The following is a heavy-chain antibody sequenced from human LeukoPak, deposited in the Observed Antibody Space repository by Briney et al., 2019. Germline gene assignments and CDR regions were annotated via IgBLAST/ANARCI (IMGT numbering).Heavy chain of an antibody. D-gene: IGHD2-15*01. CDR2: ISGDGGST. CDR1: GFTFDDYA. J-gene: IGHJ6*03. CDR3: AKIPAAGFYFHYIDV. V-gene: IGHV3-43*02. Sequence: GGSLRLSCAASGFTFDDYAMHWVRQAPGKGLEWVSLISGDGGSTYYADSVKGRFTISRDNSKNSLYLQMNSLRTEYTALHYLAKIPAAGFYFHYIDVWGKGTTVTVSS.